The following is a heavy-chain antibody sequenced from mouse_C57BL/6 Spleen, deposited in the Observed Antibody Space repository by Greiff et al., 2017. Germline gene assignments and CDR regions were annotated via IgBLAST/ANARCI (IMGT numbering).Heavy chain of an antibody. J-gene: IGHJ2*01. CDR3: ARRGIYYGNYEYYFDY. Sequence: VQLQQSVAELVRPGASVKLSCTASGFNIKNTYMHWVKQRPEQGLEWIGRIDPATGNPKYAPTFQGQATITADTSSNTAYLQLSSLTSDDTAIYYGARRGIYYGNYEYYFDYWGQGTTLTGSS. CDR2: IDPATGNP. D-gene: IGHD2-1*01. CDR1: GFNIKNTY. V-gene: IGHV14-3*01.